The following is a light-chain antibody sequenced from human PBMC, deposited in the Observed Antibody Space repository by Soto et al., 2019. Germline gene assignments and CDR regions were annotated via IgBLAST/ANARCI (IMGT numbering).Light chain of an antibody. CDR1: QGISSY. Sequence: DIQLTQSPSSLSSSVGDRVTITCRASQGISSYLAGYQQQPGKAPKLLIYAASTWKSAVPSRFSGSGSGTEFTLTISSLQPEDFATYYCQQLNSYPPTFGGGTKVEIK. CDR3: QQLNSYPPT. CDR2: AAS. J-gene: IGKJ4*01. V-gene: IGKV1-9*01.